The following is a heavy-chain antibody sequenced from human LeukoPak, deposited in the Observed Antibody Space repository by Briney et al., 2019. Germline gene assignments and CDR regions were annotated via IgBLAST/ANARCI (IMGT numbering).Heavy chain of an antibody. CDR1: GGSISSSRHY. D-gene: IGHD6-13*01. CDR2: IHTRGTT. CDR3: ARGFFGSSWYYYYYMDV. V-gene: IGHV4-61*02. Sequence: SETLSLTCTVSGGSISSSRHYWSWIRQSAGKGLEWIGRIHTRGTTNYNPSLKSRVTISVDTSKNQFSLKLSSVTAADTAVYYCARGFFGSSWYYYYYMDVWGKGTTVTVSS. J-gene: IGHJ6*03.